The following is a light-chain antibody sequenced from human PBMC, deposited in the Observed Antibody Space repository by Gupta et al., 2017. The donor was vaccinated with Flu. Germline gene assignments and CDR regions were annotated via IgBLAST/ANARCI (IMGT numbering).Light chain of an antibody. CDR2: SAS. J-gene: IGKJ2*01. CDR3: QQVYSSAPYT. CDR1: RSISTF. V-gene: IGKV1-39*01. Sequence: SLSSSIGDGIAITCRASRSISTFVNWYQRSPRKAPILLIYSASELQSGVPSRFTGSGSVTTFTLTISSLQPEDFATYYCQQVYSSAPYTFGQGTTVEIK.